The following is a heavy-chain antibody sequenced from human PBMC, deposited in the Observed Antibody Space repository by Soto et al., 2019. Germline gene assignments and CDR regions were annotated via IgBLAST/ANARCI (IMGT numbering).Heavy chain of an antibody. Sequence: QVQLVESGGGVVQPGRSLRLSCAASGFTFSSYAMHWVRQAPGKGLEWVAVISYDGSNKYYADSVKGRFTISRDNSKNTMYLQMNSLRAEDTAVYYCARVHRVVPATPDYSYYSGMDVWGQGTTVTVSS. CDR1: GFTFSSYA. J-gene: IGHJ6*02. D-gene: IGHD2-15*01. CDR3: ARVHRVVPATPDYSYYSGMDV. CDR2: ISYDGSNK. V-gene: IGHV3-30-3*01.